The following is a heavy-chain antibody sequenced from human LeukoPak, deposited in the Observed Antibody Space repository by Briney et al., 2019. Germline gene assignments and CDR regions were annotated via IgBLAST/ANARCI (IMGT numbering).Heavy chain of an antibody. D-gene: IGHD1-1*01. Sequence: ASVKVSCKASGYTFTSYGISWVRQAPGQGLEWMGWISAYNGNTNYAQKLQGRVTMTTDTSTSTAYMELRSLRSDDTAVYYCARDPGTTGTTKGYYYYGMDVWGQGTTVIVSS. V-gene: IGHV1-18*01. CDR3: ARDPGTTGTTKGYYYYGMDV. CDR1: GYTFTSYG. CDR2: ISAYNGNT. J-gene: IGHJ6*02.